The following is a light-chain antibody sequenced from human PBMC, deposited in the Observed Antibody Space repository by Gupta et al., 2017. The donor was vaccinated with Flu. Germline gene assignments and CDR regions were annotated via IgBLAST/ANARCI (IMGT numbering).Light chain of an antibody. V-gene: IGLV2-14*01. CDR2: EVS. CDR1: NSDVGIYNY. Sequence: TISCTGTNSDVGIYNYVSWYQHHPGKAPNLMIYEVSSRPSGVSNRFSGSKSGKTASLTSSGLQAEDEADYYCSSYTSSNIFPWVFGGGTKLTVL. CDR3: SSYTSSNIFPWV. J-gene: IGLJ3*02.